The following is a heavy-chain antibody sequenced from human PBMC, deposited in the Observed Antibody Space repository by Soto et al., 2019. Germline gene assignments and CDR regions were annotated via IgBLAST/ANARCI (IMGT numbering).Heavy chain of an antibody. CDR1: GFTFSSYD. CDR2: ISVTGSGT. CDR3: ARPTTTKSRDY. D-gene: IGHD4-17*01. J-gene: IGHJ4*02. V-gene: IGHV3-23*01. Sequence: EVQLLESGGGLVQPGGSLGLSCAASGFTFSSYDMSWVRQAPGKGLEYVSSISVTGSGTYYADSVKGRFTISRDNSKNTLDLQMSSLRVEDTAVYYCARPTTTKSRDYWGQGTLVTVSS.